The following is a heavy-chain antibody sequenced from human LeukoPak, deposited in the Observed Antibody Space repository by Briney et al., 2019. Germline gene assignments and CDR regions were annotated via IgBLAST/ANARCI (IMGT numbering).Heavy chain of an antibody. Sequence: PGGSLRLSQVASGFPLSAHCVLWVRQAPGKGLEWVSSITARSDITYYGDSVRGRFTNSRDNSKNTLYLQMSSLRAEDTAVYYCAFPALPRGWDYWGQGTLVTVSP. CDR2: ITARSDIT. V-gene: IGHV3-23*01. J-gene: IGHJ4*02. D-gene: IGHD2-15*01. CDR3: AFPALPRGWDY. CDR1: GFPLSAHC.